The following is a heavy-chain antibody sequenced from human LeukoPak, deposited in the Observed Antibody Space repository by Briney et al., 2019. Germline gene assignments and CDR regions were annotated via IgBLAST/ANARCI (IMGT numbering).Heavy chain of an antibody. V-gene: IGHV3-23*01. CDR1: GFTFSSYA. CDR2: ISGSGGST. CDR3: EAATETSSYWYFDL. Sequence: GGSLRLSCAASGFTFSSYAMSWVRQAPGKGLEWVSAISGSGGSTYYADSVKGRFTISRDNSKNTLYLQMNSLRAEDTAVYYCEAATETSSYWYFDLWGRGTLVTVSS. J-gene: IGHJ2*01. D-gene: IGHD2-15*01.